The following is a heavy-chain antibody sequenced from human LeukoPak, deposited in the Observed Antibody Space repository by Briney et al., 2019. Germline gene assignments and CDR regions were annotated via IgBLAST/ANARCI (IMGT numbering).Heavy chain of an antibody. J-gene: IGHJ4*02. CDR2: ITNSGENT. D-gene: IGHD3-16*01. Sequence: GGSLRLSCAASVFTFGSYGMSWVRQAPGKGLEWVSGITNSGENTYYADSVKGRFTISRDNSKNTLFLEMNSLRVEDTAVYYCAKGRGFRVWDPWDNWGQGTLITVSS. CDR3: AKGRGFRVWDPWDN. CDR1: VFTFGSYG. V-gene: IGHV3-23*01.